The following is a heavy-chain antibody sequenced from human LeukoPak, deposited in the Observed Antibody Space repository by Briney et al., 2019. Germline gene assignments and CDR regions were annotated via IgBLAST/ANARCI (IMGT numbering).Heavy chain of an antibody. CDR3: VKMQGYMDV. J-gene: IGHJ6*03. V-gene: IGHV3-23*01. CDR2: VSSSGTT. Sequence: GGSLRLSCAASGFTFSSYGMVWVRQAPGKGLEWVSGVSSSGTTYYADSVKGRFTISRDNSKNTLSLQMNTLRVEDTAVYYCVKMQGYMDVWGKGTTVTVSS. CDR1: GFTFSSYG.